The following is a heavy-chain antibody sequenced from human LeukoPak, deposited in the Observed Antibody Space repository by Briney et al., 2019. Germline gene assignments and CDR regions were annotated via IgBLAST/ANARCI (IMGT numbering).Heavy chain of an antibody. V-gene: IGHV4-59*01. CDR1: GGSLSSYY. J-gene: IGHJ4*02. CDR3: ASSYGDYSSGFDF. D-gene: IGHD4-17*01. CDR2: IYHSGNT. Sequence: ASETLSLTRTVSGGSLSSYYWSWLRQPPGKGLEWIGYIYHSGNTNYNPSLKNSVTTPIVTSETQFSLKLSSVTAADTAVYYCASSYGDYSSGFDFWGQGTLVTVSS.